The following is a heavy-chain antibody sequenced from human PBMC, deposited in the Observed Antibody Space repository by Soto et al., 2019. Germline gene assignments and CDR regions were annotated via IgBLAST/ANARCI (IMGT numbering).Heavy chain of an antibody. J-gene: IGHJ6*02. D-gene: IGHD2-21*01. Sequence: QVQLQESGPGLVKPSQTLSLTCSVSGASISRGGYYWNWIRQHPGKGLEWIGYIYYSGTTYYNPSLKSRVTISVDTSKNQFSLKLSSVTAADTAVYYCAASCVGCGGFNYYGMDVWGQGTTVTVSS. CDR3: AASCVGCGGFNYYGMDV. CDR1: GASISRGGYY. V-gene: IGHV4-31*03. CDR2: IYYSGTT.